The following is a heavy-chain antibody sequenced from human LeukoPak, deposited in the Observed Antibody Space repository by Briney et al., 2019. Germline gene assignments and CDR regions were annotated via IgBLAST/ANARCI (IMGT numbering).Heavy chain of an antibody. J-gene: IGHJ4*02. Sequence: SETLSLTCTVSGGSISSYYWSWIPQPPGKGLEWIGYIYNSGSTKYNPSLKSRVTMSMDTSKNQFSLKLSSVTAADTAVYYCVRGFYSPHCWGQGTLVTVSS. D-gene: IGHD4-11*01. CDR3: VRGFYSPHC. CDR2: IYNSGST. V-gene: IGHV4-59*01. CDR1: GGSISSYY.